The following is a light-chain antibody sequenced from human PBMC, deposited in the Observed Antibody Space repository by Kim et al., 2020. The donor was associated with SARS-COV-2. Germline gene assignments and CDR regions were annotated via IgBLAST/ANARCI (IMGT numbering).Light chain of an antibody. J-gene: IGLJ2*01. Sequence: QLVLTQPASVSGSPGQSITISCTGTSSDVGGYNFVSWYQQHPGKPPKLIIYDVANRPSGVSNRFSGSKSGNTASLTISGLQAEDEADYYCNSYTSTSTLLFGGGTQLTVL. CDR1: SSDVGGYNF. CDR2: DVA. V-gene: IGLV2-14*03. CDR3: NSYTSTSTLL.